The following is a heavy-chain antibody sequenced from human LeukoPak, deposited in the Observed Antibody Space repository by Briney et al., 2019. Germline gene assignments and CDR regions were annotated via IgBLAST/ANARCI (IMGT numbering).Heavy chain of an antibody. CDR3: ARAETYGMDV. V-gene: IGHV1-2*06. J-gene: IGHJ6*02. Sequence: WMGRINPNSGGTNYAQKFQGRVTMTRDTSISTAYMELSRLRSDDTAVYYCARAETYGMDVWGQGTTVTVSS. CDR2: INPNSGGT.